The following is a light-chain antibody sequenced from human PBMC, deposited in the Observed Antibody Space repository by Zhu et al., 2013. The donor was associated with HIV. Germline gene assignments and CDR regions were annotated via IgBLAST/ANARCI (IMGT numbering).Light chain of an antibody. CDR1: NSNIDDYNF. J-gene: IGLJ2*01. Sequence: QSALTQPRSVSGSPGQSVTISCTGANSNIDDYNFVSWYQQHPGEAPKLIIFDVRKRPSGVPDRFSGSKSGNTASLTISGLQSEDEADYYCSTWDDSLNGLLFGGGTKLTV. CDR2: DVR. CDR3: STWDDSLNGLL. V-gene: IGLV2-11*01.